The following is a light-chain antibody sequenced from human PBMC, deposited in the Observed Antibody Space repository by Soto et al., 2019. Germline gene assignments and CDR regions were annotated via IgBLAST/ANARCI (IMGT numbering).Light chain of an antibody. CDR2: AAS. V-gene: IGKV3-11*01. Sequence: EIVLTQSPGTLSLSPVERATLSCRASQTIQFNYVAWYQQKPGQAPRLLIHAASSRATGIPARFSGSGSGTDFTLTISSLEPEDFAVYYCQQRSNWPPLISFGQGTRLEIK. J-gene: IGKJ5*01. CDR3: QQRSNWPPLIS. CDR1: QTIQFNY.